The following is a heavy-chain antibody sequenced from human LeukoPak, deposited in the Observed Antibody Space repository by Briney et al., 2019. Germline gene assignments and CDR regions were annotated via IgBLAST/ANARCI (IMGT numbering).Heavy chain of an antibody. D-gene: IGHD6-25*01. J-gene: IGHJ3*02. V-gene: IGHV4-39*01. Sequence: SETLSLTCTVSGGSISSTSYYWGWIRQPPGKGLGWIGTIYYSGSTYYNPFLKSRVTISVDTSKNQFSLKLSSVTAADTAVYYCARRGAGGQQRRFGAFDIWGQGTMVTVSS. CDR3: ARRGAGGQQRRFGAFDI. CDR2: IYYSGST. CDR1: GGSISSTSYY.